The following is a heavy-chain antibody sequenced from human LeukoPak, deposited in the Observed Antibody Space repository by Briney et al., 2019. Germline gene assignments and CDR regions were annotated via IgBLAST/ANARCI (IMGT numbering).Heavy chain of an antibody. CDR3: ARDSGSYGYYYMDV. D-gene: IGHD1-26*01. CDR2: IYYSGST. V-gene: IGHV4-39*07. CDR1: GGSISSGSYY. J-gene: IGHJ6*03. Sequence: SETLSLTCTVSGGSISSGSYYWGWIRQPPGKGLEWIGSIYYSGSTYYNPSLKSRVTISVDTSKNQFSLKLSSVTAADTAVYYCARDSGSYGYYYMDVWGKGTTVTVSS.